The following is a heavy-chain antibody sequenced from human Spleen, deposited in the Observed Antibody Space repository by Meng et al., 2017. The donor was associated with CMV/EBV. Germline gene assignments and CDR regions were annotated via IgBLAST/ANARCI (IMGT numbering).Heavy chain of an antibody. V-gene: IGHV4-39*07. CDR2: IYYSGST. CDR1: GGSISSSSYY. CDR3: ARRRGRDQRYYFYGMDV. J-gene: IGHJ6*02. D-gene: IGHD3-16*01. Sequence: SETLSLTCTVSGGSISSSSYYWGWIRQPPGKGLEWIGSIYYSGSTYYNPSLKSRVTISVDTSKNQFSLKLSSVTAADTAMYYCARRRGRDQRYYFYGMDVWGQGTTVTVSS.